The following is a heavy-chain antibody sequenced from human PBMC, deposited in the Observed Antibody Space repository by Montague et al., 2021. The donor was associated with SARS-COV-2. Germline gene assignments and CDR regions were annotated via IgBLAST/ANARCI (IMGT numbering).Heavy chain of an antibody. CDR3: ARESGSFHDGGYFDY. CDR2: ISNDGSNK. V-gene: IGHV3-30*04. D-gene: IGHD1-26*01. Sequence: SLRLSCAASGFYFSCAMHWVGQAPGKGLEWVALISNDGSNKHYADSVKGRFTISRDNSKSTLYLQMNSLRTEDTAVYYCARESGSFHDGGYFDYWGQGSLVTVSS. J-gene: IGHJ4*02. CDR1: GFYFSCA.